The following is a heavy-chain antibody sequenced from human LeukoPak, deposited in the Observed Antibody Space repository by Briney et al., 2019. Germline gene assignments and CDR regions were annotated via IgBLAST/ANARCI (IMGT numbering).Heavy chain of an antibody. V-gene: IGHV2-5*02. CDR2: IYWDDDK. D-gene: IGHD3-22*01. CDR3: PHSRKYYDSSGYWNY. Sequence: SGPTLVNPTPTLTLTCTFSGFSLSTSGVGVGWVRQPPGKALEWLALIYWDDDKPYSRSLKSRLTITNDTSKNQVVLTMTNMDPVDTATYYCPHSRKYYDSSGYWNYWGQGTLVTVSS. J-gene: IGHJ4*02. CDR1: GFSLSTSGVG.